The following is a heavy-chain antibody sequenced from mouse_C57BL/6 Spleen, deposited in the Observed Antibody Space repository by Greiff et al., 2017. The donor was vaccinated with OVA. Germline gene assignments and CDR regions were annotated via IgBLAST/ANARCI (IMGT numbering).Heavy chain of an antibody. D-gene: IGHD2-4*01. CDR1: GYSITSGYY. CDR3: ARDPQYDYDEAY. J-gene: IGHJ3*01. Sequence: EVQLMESGPGLVKPSQSLSLTCSVTGYSITSGYYWNWIRQFPGNKLEWMGYISYDGSNNYNPSLKNRISITRDTSKHQFFLKLNSVTTEDTATYYCARDPQYDYDEAYWGQGTLVTVSA. V-gene: IGHV3-6*01. CDR2: ISYDGSN.